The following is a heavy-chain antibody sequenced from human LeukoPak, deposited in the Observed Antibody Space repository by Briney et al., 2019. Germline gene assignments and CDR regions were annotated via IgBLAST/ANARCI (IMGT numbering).Heavy chain of an antibody. CDR1: GFTFSSYA. J-gene: IGHJ4*02. D-gene: IGHD6-6*01. CDR2: ISGSGGST. Sequence: GGSLRLSCAASGFTFSSYAMTWDRQAQGEWLEWVSGISGSGGSTYYADSVKGRFTISRDNTKNTLYLQLNSLRAEDTAVYYCAKGRGSSETYYFDYWGQGTLVAVSS. V-gene: IGHV3-23*01. CDR3: AKGRGSSETYYFDY.